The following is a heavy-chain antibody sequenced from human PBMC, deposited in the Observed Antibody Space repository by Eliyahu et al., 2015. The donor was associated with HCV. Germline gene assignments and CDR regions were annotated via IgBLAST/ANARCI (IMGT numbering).Heavy chain of an antibody. CDR1: GGXFSSXA. CDR3: ARDGYDSGDY. J-gene: IGHJ4*02. Sequence: QVQMVQSGAEVRKSGASVKVSCKASGGXFSSXAISWVXQAPGQGLEWMGRIIPIVGTPDYAQKFKDRVTITADISTSTAYMEVTSLRSEDTAMYYCARDGYDSGDYRGQGTLLMVSS. V-gene: IGHV1-69*04. CDR2: IIPIVGTP. D-gene: IGHD5-12*01.